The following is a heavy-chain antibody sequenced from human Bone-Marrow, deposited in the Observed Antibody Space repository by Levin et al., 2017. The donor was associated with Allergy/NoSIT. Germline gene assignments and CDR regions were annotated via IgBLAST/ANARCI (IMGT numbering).Heavy chain of an antibody. CDR1: GFTFSNYA. CDR2: ISGSGGNI. D-gene: IGHD6-13*01. Sequence: PGESLKISCAASGFTFSNYAMNWVRQAPGKGLEWVSTISGSGGNIYYAASVKGRFTMSRDNSKNTLFLQMNSLRADDTAMYYCARRLAAAGVDYWGQGTLVTVSS. CDR3: ARRLAAAGVDY. V-gene: IGHV3-23*01. J-gene: IGHJ4*02.